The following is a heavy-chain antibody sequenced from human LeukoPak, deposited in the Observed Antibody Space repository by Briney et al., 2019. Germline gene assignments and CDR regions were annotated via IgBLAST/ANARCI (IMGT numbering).Heavy chain of an antibody. J-gene: IGHJ4*02. CDR3: AKLDIVAAGE. CDR2: INWDGDST. Sequence: GGSLRLSCAASGFTFDDYGMSWVRQAPGKGLEWVSTINWDGDSTDYADSVKGRFTISRDNAKNSLYLHLSSLTVEDTAFYYCAKLDIVAAGEWGQGTLVTVSS. V-gene: IGHV3-20*04. D-gene: IGHD6-13*01. CDR1: GFTFDDYG.